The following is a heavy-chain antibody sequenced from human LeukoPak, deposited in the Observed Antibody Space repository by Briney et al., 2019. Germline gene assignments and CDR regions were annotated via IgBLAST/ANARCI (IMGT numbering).Heavy chain of an antibody. CDR1: GYTFTGYY. J-gene: IGHJ6*02. Sequence: GASVKVSCKASGYTFTGYYMHWVRQAPGQGLEWMGWINPNSGGTNYAQKFQGWVTMTRDTSISTAYMELSRLRSDDTAVYYCARDGTWIPDNRYGMDVWGQETTVTVSS. CDR3: ARDGTWIPDNRYGMDV. V-gene: IGHV1-2*04. CDR2: INPNSGGT. D-gene: IGHD5-18*01.